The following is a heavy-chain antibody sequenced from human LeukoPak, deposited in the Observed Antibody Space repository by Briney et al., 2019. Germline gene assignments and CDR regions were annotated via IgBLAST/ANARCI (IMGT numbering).Heavy chain of an antibody. Sequence: GGSLRLSCAASGFIFSSYSMNWVRQAPGKGLEWVSYIRSTGNTIYYADSVKGRFTISRDNAKNSLDLQMNSLRAEDTSVYYCTRDPSALDYWGPGTLVTVSS. CDR3: TRDPSALDY. J-gene: IGHJ4*02. V-gene: IGHV3-48*01. CDR2: IRSTGNTI. CDR1: GFIFSSYS. D-gene: IGHD3-10*01.